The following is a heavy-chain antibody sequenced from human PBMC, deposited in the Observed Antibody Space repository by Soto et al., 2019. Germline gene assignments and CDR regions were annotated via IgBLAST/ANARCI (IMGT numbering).Heavy chain of an antibody. CDR1: GFTFSSYG. J-gene: IGHJ6*02. D-gene: IGHD6-13*01. CDR2: ISYDGSNK. CDR3: AKDNCISCLYYYYGMDV. Sequence: QVQLVESGGGVVQPGRSLRLSCAASGFTFSSYGMHWVRQAPGKGLEWVAVISYDGSNKYYADSVKGRFTISRYNSKNTLYLQMNSLRAEDTAVYYFAKDNCISCLYYYYGMDVWGQGTTVTVSS. V-gene: IGHV3-30*18.